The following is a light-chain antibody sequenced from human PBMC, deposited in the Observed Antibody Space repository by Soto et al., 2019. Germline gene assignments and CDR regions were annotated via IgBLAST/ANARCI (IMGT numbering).Light chain of an antibody. Sequence: QSVLTQPASVSGSPGQSITSSCTGTSSDVGSYNLVSWYQQHPGKAPKLMIYEVSKRPSGVSNRFSGSKSGNTASLTISGLQAEDEADYYCCSYAGSSTHVVFGGGTKLTVL. V-gene: IGLV2-23*02. CDR2: EVS. CDR1: SSDVGSYNL. CDR3: CSYAGSSTHVV. J-gene: IGLJ2*01.